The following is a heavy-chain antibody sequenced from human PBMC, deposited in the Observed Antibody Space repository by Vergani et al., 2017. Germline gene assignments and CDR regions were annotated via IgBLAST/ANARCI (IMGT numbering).Heavy chain of an antibody. J-gene: IGHJ4*02. CDR3: GRMGDYDEGDAFRIGYFDS. CDR1: GDSISSGVYY. D-gene: IGHD3-22*01. Sequence: QVQLQESGPGLVKPSQTLSLTCSVSGDSISSGVYYGNWIRQHPGKGLEWIGYIYSTGSTHHNPSLRRRINMSVDTSKNQFSLKLNSVTAADTAMYYCGRMGDYDEGDAFRIGYFDSWGPGILVTVSS. CDR2: IYSTGST. V-gene: IGHV4-31*03.